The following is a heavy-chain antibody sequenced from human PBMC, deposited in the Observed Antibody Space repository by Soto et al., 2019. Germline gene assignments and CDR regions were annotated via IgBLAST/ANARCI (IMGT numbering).Heavy chain of an antibody. CDR2: INHSGST. D-gene: IGHD6-19*01. CDR1: GGSFSGYY. CDR3: ARGLAAVAGTWWFDP. V-gene: IGHV4-34*01. Sequence: SETLSLTCAVYGGSFSGYYWSWIRQPPGKGLEWIGEINHSGSTNYNPSLKSRVTISVDTSKNQFSLKLSSVTAADTAVYYCARGLAAVAGTWWFDPWGQGTLATVSS. J-gene: IGHJ5*02.